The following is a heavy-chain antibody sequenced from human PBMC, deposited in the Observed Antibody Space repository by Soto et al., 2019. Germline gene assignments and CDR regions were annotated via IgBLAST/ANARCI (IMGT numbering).Heavy chain of an antibody. D-gene: IGHD3-3*01. J-gene: IGHJ4*02. V-gene: IGHV1-69*13. CDR2: IIPIFGTA. CDR3: ARGQSYSSDFWSGPERSVFDY. Sequence: SVKVSCKASGGTFSSYAISWVRQAPGQGLEWMGGIIPIFGTANYAQKFQGRVTITADESTSTAYMELSSLRSEDTAVYYCARGQSYSSDFWSGPERSVFDYWGQGTLVTVSS. CDR1: GGTFSSYA.